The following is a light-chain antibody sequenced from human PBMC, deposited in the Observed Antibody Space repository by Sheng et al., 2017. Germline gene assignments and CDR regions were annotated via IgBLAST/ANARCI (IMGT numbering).Light chain of an antibody. CDR2: DDS. J-gene: IGLJ2*01. V-gene: IGLV3-21*02. CDR3: QVWLNDVDHPGVV. CDR1: NVGSQG. Sequence: SYVLTQPPSVSAAPGQKATITCGGDNVGSQGVHWYQQRPGQAPAMVVYDDSDRPSGIPDRISGSKSGNTATLTISRVEAGDEADYYCQVWLNDVDHPGVVFGGGTTLTVL.